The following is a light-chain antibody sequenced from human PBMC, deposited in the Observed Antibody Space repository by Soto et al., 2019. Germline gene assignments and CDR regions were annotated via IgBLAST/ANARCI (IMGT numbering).Light chain of an antibody. V-gene: IGKV3-15*01. CDR1: QSVDSN. Sequence: EIVMTQSPATLSVSPGERATLSCRASQSVDSNLAWYQQKPGQAPRLLIYGSSTRATGIPARFSGRGSGTEFTLTISSLQSEDFAVYYCQQYDKWPLTFGQGTKVEIK. CDR2: GSS. J-gene: IGKJ1*01. CDR3: QQYDKWPLT.